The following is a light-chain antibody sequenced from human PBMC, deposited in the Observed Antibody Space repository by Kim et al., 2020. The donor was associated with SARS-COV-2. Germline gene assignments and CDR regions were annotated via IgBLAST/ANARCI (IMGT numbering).Light chain of an antibody. Sequence: SPGERATLSCRASPSVSNYLAWYQQKPGQAPRLLIYDASNRATGIPARFSGSGSGTDFTLTISSLEPEDFAVYYCQQRQHWPPITFGQGTRLEIK. CDR1: PSVSNY. CDR3: QQRQHWPPIT. CDR2: DAS. V-gene: IGKV3-11*01. J-gene: IGKJ5*01.